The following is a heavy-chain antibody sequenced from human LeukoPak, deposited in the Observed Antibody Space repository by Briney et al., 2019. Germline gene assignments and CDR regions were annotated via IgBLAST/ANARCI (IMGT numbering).Heavy chain of an antibody. Sequence: GGSLRLSCAASGFTFSSYGMHWVRQAPGKGLEWVAVIWYDGSNKYYADSVKGRFTISRDNSKNTLYLQMNSLRAEDTAVYYCARDLAVGYYYYGMDVWGQRTTVTVSS. D-gene: IGHD6-19*01. J-gene: IGHJ6*02. CDR1: GFTFSSYG. CDR2: IWYDGSNK. V-gene: IGHV3-33*01. CDR3: ARDLAVGYYYYGMDV.